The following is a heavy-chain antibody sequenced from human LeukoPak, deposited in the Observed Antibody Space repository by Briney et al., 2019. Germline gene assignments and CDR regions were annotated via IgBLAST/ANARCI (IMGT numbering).Heavy chain of an antibody. Sequence: GGSLTLSCAASGFTISSYAMTWVRQAPGKGLEWVSLISGSATYYADPVKGRFTISRDNSKNTLYLEMKSLRVEDTALFYCAKGPQVGSGYHPDYRGQGTLVTVSS. J-gene: IGHJ4*02. CDR2: ISGSAT. CDR3: AKGPQVGSGYHPDY. D-gene: IGHD3-22*01. V-gene: IGHV3-23*01. CDR1: GFTISSYA.